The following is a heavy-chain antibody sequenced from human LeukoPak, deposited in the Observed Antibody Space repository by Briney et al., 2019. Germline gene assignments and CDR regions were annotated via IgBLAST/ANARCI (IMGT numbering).Heavy chain of an antibody. D-gene: IGHD5-24*01. V-gene: IGHV4-4*07. J-gene: IGHJ2*01. CDR1: GDSLSDNY. CDR3: ARHVSAYNPHWYFDL. Sequence: PSETLSLTCTVSGDSLSDNYWSWIRQPAGKGLEWIGRIYTSGSINYNPSLKSRGSMSIDTSKNQLSLNLRSLPAAHTAVYYCARHVSAYNPHWYFDLWGRGTLVTVSA. CDR2: IYTSGSI.